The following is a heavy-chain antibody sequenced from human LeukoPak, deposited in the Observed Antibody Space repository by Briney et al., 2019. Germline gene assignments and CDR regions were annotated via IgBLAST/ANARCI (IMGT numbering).Heavy chain of an antibody. CDR2: ISSSSTI. CDR3: ARDSVYCSSTSCYLGDYYYYGMDV. CDR1: GFTFSNYA. J-gene: IGHJ6*02. Sequence: PGGSLRLSCAASGFTFSNYAMSWVRQAPGKGLEWVSYISSSSTIYYADSVKGRFTISRDNAKNSLYLQMNSLRAEDTAVYYCARDSVYCSSTSCYLGDYYYYGMDVWGQGTTVTVSS. V-gene: IGHV3-48*01. D-gene: IGHD2-2*01.